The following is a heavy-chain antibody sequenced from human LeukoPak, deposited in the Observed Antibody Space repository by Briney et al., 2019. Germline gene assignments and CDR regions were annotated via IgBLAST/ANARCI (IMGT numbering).Heavy chain of an antibody. CDR1: GGSICNGNW. Sequence: SETLSLTCFVSGGSICNGNWCTWVRQPPGKGLEWIGEIYHTGTTNYNASLESRVTISIDESTNRFSLNLRSVTAADTAVYYCATRSPLVDAILWGQGTLVTVSS. D-gene: IGHD5-12*01. CDR2: IYHTGTT. V-gene: IGHV4/OR15-8*02. J-gene: IGHJ4*02. CDR3: ATRSPLVDAIL.